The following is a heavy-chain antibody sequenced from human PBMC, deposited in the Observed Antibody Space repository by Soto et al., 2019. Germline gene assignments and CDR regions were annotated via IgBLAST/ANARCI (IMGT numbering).Heavy chain of an antibody. J-gene: IGHJ4*02. CDR3: ARRRDYGDYSYFDY. Sequence: GGSLRLSCAASGFTVSSNYMSWVRQAPGKGLEWVSVIYSGGSTYYADSVKGRFTISRDNSKNTLYLQMNSLRAEDTAVYYCARRRDYGDYSYFDYWGQGTLVTVSS. CDR2: IYSGGST. D-gene: IGHD4-17*01. CDR1: GFTVSSNY. V-gene: IGHV3-66*04.